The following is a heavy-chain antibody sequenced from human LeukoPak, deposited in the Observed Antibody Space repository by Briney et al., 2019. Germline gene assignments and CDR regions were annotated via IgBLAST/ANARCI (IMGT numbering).Heavy chain of an antibody. CDR3: ARDQDWNDRGGLDY. J-gene: IGHJ4*02. Sequence: GGSLRLSCAASGFTFSSYTMNWVRQAPGKGLEWVSSISTSSIYIYYTDSLKGRFTISRDNARNSLYLQINSLRAEDTAVYYCARDQDWNDRGGLDYWGQGTLVTVSS. D-gene: IGHD1-1*01. CDR2: ISTSSIYI. CDR1: GFTFSSYT. V-gene: IGHV3-21*01.